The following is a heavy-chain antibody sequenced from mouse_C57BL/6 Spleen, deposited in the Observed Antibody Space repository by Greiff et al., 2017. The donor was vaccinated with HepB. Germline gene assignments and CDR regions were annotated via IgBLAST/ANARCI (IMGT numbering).Heavy chain of an antibody. J-gene: IGHJ4*01. Sequence: EVKLMESEGGLVQPGSSMKLSCTASGFTFSDYYMAWVRQVPEKGLEWVANINYDGSSTYYLDSLKSRFIISRDNAKNILYLQMSSLKSEDTATYYCARSDGYYGGYYAMDYWGQGTSVTVSS. D-gene: IGHD2-3*01. V-gene: IGHV5-16*01. CDR3: ARSDGYYGGYYAMDY. CDR2: INYDGSST. CDR1: GFTFSDYY.